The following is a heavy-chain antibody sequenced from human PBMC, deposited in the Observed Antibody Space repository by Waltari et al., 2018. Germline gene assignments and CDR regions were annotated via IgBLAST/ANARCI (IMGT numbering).Heavy chain of an antibody. D-gene: IGHD2-21*02. CDR1: GGSISSTNYY. V-gene: IGHV4-39*01. CDR3: ARHQDWVVVSATWFDP. CDR2: IYYSGNT. Sequence: QLRLQESGPGLVKPSDTLSLTCTVSGGSISSTNYYWGWIRQPPGKGLEWIGSIYYSGNTYYNPSLKSRVTMSADTSKNQFSRKLSSVTAADTAVYYCARHQDWVVVSATWFDPWGQGTLVTVSS. J-gene: IGHJ5*02.